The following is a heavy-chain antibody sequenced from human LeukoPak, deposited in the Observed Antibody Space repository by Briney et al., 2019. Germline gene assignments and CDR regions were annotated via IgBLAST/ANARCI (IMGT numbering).Heavy chain of an antibody. CDR2: ISPYNGNT. Sequence: ASVKVSCKASGYGFTGYGISWVRQAPGQGLEWMGWISPYNGNTNYAQKLQGRVTMTTDTSTSTAYMDLRSLTSDDTAVYYCARSREINYYDNSGHFDYWGQGTLVSVSS. CDR1: GYGFTGYG. CDR3: ARSREINYYDNSGHFDY. V-gene: IGHV1-18*01. D-gene: IGHD3-22*01. J-gene: IGHJ4*02.